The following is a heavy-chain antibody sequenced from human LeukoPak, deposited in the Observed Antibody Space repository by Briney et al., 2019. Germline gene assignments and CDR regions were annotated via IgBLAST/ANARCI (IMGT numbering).Heavy chain of an antibody. CDR2: IYTSGST. V-gene: IGHV4-61*02. D-gene: IGHD1-26*01. Sequence: SQTLSLTCTVSGGSISGGSYYWSWIRQPAGKGLEWIGRIYTSGSTNYNPSLKSRVTISVDTSKNQFSLKLSSVTAADTAVYYCARDGIVGATYYYYYMDVWGKGTTVTISS. CDR1: GGSISGGSYY. J-gene: IGHJ6*03. CDR3: ARDGIVGATYYYYYMDV.